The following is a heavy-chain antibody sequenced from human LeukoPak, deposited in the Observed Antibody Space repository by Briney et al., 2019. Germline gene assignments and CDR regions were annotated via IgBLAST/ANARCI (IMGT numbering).Heavy chain of an antibody. Sequence: GGSLRLSCAASGFAFSSYAMSWVRQAPGKGLEWVSAISGSGGSTYYADSVKGRFTISRDNSKNTLYLQMNSLRAEDTAVYYCAKDIVATIGSYWGQGTLVTVSS. CDR2: ISGSGGST. J-gene: IGHJ4*02. D-gene: IGHD5-12*01. CDR1: GFAFSSYA. V-gene: IGHV3-23*01. CDR3: AKDIVATIGSY.